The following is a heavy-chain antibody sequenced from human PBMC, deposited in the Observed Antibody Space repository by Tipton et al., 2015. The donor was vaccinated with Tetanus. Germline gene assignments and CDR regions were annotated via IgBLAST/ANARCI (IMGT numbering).Heavy chain of an antibody. J-gene: IGHJ3*02. V-gene: IGHV3-7*01. CDR3: AKSNGTGLGAFDM. Sequence: SLRLSCEASGFTFSRYWMSWVRQAPGKGLEWVANIKQDGSDKYYVDSVKGRFTISRDNAKNSLYLQMNSLRAEDTAVYSCAKSNGTGLGAFDMWGHGTMVTVAS. CDR2: IKQDGSDK. CDR1: GFTFSRYW. D-gene: IGHD1-1*01.